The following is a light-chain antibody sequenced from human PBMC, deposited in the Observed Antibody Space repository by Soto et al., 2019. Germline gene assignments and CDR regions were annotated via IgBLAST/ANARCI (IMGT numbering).Light chain of an antibody. CDR1: SSNIGAGYD. Sequence: VLTQPPSVSGAPGQRVTISCTGSSSNIGAGYDVHWYQQLPGTAPKLLIYANTNRPSGVPDRFSGSNSGTSASLAITGLQAEDEADYYCQSYDGSVVFGGGTKLTVL. J-gene: IGLJ2*01. CDR2: ANT. V-gene: IGLV1-40*01. CDR3: QSYDGSVV.